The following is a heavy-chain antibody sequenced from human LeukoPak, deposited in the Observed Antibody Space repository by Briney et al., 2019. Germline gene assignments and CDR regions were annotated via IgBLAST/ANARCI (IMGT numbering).Heavy chain of an antibody. CDR3: ARNNGMDV. Sequence: GGSLRLSCAASGFALSSHWKTWVRQVPGRGPEWVANVNRDGSETYYLDSVKGRFTISKDNAKNSLYLQMNSLRAEDTALYHCARNNGMDVWGQGTTVIVSS. CDR1: GFALSSHW. V-gene: IGHV3-7*03. J-gene: IGHJ6*02. CDR2: VNRDGSET.